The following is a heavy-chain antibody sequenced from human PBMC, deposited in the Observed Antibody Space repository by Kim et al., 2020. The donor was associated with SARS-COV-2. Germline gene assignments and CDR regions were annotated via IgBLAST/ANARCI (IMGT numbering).Heavy chain of an antibody. CDR1: GYTFSRFW. Sequence: GGSLRLSCAASGYTFSRFWMSWVRQPPGKGLEWVADIKEDGSEKNYVDSVRGRFTISRDNAKNSLYLQMNSLTAEDTAVYFCGRAGSDSGYRPSDYWSQGTLVTVSS. V-gene: IGHV3-7*04. J-gene: IGHJ4*02. CDR2: IKEDGSEK. CDR3: GRAGSDSGYRPSDY. D-gene: IGHD3-22*01.